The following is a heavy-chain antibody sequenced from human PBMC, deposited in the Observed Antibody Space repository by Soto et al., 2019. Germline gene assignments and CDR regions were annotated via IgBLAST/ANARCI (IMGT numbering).Heavy chain of an antibody. J-gene: IGHJ6*02. CDR2: ISGSGGST. D-gene: IGHD3-3*01. CDR1: GFTFSSYA. CDR3: AKVSPPLRVFWSGYYDHYYYYGMDV. Sequence: GGSLRLSCAASGFTFSSYAMSWVRQAPGKGLEWVSAISGSGGSTYYADSVKGRFTISRDNSKNTLYLQMNSLRAEDTAVYYCAKVSPPLRVFWSGYYDHYYYYGMDVWGQGTRVTVPS. V-gene: IGHV3-23*01.